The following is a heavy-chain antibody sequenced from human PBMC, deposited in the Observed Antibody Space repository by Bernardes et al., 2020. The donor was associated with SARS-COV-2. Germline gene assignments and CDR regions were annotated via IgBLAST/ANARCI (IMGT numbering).Heavy chain of an antibody. Sequence: GGSLRLSCVASGFKFGVHAIHWVRQAPGKGLEWVALMSYDGMRTSYADSVMGRFTTSRDNTRTSVFLQMESLRAEDTAVYYCARDVGGTDWRFGFDVWGPGTMVHVSS. V-gene: IGHV3-30*03. CDR2: MSYDGMRT. CDR3: ARDVGGTDWRFGFDV. CDR1: GFKFGVHA. J-gene: IGHJ3*01. D-gene: IGHD3-9*01.